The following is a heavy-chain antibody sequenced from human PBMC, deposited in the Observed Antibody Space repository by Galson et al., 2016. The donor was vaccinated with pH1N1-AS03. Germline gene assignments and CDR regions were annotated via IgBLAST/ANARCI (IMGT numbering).Heavy chain of an antibody. CDR2: ITPLKGNT. Sequence: SVKVSCKASGYTFIYRYLHWVRQAPGQKLEWLGWITPLKGNTNYAQRMQDRVSITWDRSVSTAYLELSSLRSEDTGMYYCGRSGYHEARGYFHAAIDIWGRGTMVTVSS. J-gene: IGHJ3*02. D-gene: IGHD3-9*01. CDR3: GRSGYHEARGYFHAAIDI. V-gene: IGHV1-45*02. CDR1: GYTFIYRY.